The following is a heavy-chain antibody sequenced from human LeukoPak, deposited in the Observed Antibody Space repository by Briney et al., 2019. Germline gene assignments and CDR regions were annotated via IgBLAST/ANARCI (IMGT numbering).Heavy chain of an antibody. CDR3: ARTGVGGGYRFDY. D-gene: IGHD1-26*01. CDR2: ISGSGGST. V-gene: IGHV3-23*01. J-gene: IGHJ4*02. CDR1: GFTFSGSA. Sequence: TGGSLRLSCAASGFTFSGSAMHWVRQAPGNGLEWVSGISGSGGSTYYADSVRGRFTISRDNSKNTFDVQMNSLRAEDTAIYYCARTGVGGGYRFDYWGQGTLVTVSS.